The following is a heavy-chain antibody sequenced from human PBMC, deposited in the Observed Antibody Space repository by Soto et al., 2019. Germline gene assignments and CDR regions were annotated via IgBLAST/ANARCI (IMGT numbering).Heavy chain of an antibody. CDR1: GFTFSSYW. J-gene: IGHJ6*03. Sequence: EEQLVESGGGLVQPGGSLRLSCAASGFTFSSYWMSWVRQAPGRGLEWVANIKQDGSEKSYVDSVKGRFTISRDNAKNSLYLQMNSLRAEDTAVYYCARELRFVEWLLSRYSYYYMGVWGKGTTVTVSS. CDR2: IKQDGSEK. V-gene: IGHV3-7*01. CDR3: ARELRFVEWLLSRYSYYYMGV. D-gene: IGHD3-3*01.